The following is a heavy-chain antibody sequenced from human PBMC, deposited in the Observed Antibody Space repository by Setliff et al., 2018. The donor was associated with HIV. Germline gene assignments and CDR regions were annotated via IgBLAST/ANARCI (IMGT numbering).Heavy chain of an antibody. CDR3: ARVGFFDSSGFWRGGYYYYMDV. Sequence: GGSLRLSCAASTFTFNDYYMTWIRQAPGKGLEWVSYISGSGSIIYYADSVMGRFTISRDNGKHSLFLQMNSLRAEDTAVYYCARVGFFDSSGFWRGGYYYYMDVWGTGTTVTVSS. V-gene: IGHV3-11*04. D-gene: IGHD3-22*01. CDR2: ISGSGSII. CDR1: TFTFNDYY. J-gene: IGHJ6*03.